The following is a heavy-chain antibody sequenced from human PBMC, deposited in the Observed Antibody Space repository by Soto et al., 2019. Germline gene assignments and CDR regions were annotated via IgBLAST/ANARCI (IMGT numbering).Heavy chain of an antibody. CDR2: ISYDGSNK. Sequence: QVQLVESGGGVVQPGRSLRLSCAASGFTFSSYAMHWVRQAPGKGLEWVAVISYDGSNKYYADSVKGRFTISRDNSKNTLYLQMNSLRAEDTAVYYCARDLVYGDLDYWGQGTLVTVSS. J-gene: IGHJ4*02. D-gene: IGHD4-17*01. CDR1: GFTFSSYA. V-gene: IGHV3-30-3*01. CDR3: ARDLVYGDLDY.